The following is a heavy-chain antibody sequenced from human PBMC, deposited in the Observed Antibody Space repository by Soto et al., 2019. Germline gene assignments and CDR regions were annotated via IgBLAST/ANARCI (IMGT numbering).Heavy chain of an antibody. CDR3: AKDRSIAVAGTXYYYYGMDV. J-gene: IGHJ6*02. V-gene: IGHV3-30*18. CDR2: ISYDGSNK. D-gene: IGHD6-19*01. Sequence: QVQLVESGGGVVQPGRSLRLSCAASGFTFSSYGMHWVRQAPGKGLEWVAVISYDGSNKYYADSVKGRFTISRDNSKKTLYLQMNSLRAEDTAVYYCAKDRSIAVAGTXYYYYGMDVWGQGTTVTVSS. CDR1: GFTFSSYG.